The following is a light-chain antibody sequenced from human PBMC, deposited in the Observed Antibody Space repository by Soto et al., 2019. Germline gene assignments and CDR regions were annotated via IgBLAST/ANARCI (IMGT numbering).Light chain of an antibody. CDR2: EVY. J-gene: IGLJ3*02. CDR1: SSDVGAYNY. CDR3: SSYVGNNNLV. Sequence: QSALTQPASVSGSPGQSITISCTGTSSDVGAYNYVSWYQQHPGKAPKVIIYEVYKRPSGVPERFSGSKSGKTASLTVSGLQADDEADYYCSSYVGNNNLVFGGGTKVTVL. V-gene: IGLV2-8*01.